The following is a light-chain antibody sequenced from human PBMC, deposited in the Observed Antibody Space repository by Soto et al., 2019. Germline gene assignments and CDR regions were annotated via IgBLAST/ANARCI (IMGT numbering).Light chain of an antibody. J-gene: IGLJ2*01. CDR2: EVS. CDR1: SSDVGGYHS. V-gene: IGLV2-14*01. CDR3: SSYTTSSTRV. Sequence: QSALTQPASVSGSPGQSITISCSGTSSDVGGYHSVSWYQQHTGIAPKLMIYEVSNRPSGVSNRFSGSKSGNTASLTISGLQAEDEADYYCSSYTTSSTRVFGGGTKLTVL.